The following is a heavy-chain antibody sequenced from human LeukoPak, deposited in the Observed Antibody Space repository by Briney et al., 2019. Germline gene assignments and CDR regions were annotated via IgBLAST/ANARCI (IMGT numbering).Heavy chain of an antibody. Sequence: SSETLSLTCAVYGGSFSGYYWSWIRQSPGKGLEWIREINHSGSTNYNPSLKSRVTISVDTSKNQFSLKLSSVTAADTAVYYCARVKTYYYDSSGYYHGYYFDYWGQGTLVTVSS. CDR3: ARVKTYYYDSSGYYHGYYFDY. CDR1: GGSFSGYY. D-gene: IGHD3-22*01. V-gene: IGHV4-34*01. J-gene: IGHJ4*02. CDR2: INHSGST.